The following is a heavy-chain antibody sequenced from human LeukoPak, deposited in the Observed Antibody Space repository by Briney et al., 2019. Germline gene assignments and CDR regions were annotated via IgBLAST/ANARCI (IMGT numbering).Heavy chain of an antibody. J-gene: IGHJ3*02. Sequence: GGSLRLSCAASGFTFSSYAMHWVRQAPGKGLEWVAVISYDGSNKYYADSVKGRFTISRDNSKNTLYLQMNSLRAEDTAVYYCARDIYCSSTSCYGNAFDIWGQGTMVTVFS. CDR3: ARDIYCSSTSCYGNAFDI. CDR1: GFTFSSYA. CDR2: ISYDGSNK. D-gene: IGHD2-2*01. V-gene: IGHV3-30*04.